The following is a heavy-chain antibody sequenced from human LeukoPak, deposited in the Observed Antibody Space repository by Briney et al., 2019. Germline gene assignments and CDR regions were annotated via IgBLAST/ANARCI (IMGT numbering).Heavy chain of an antibody. D-gene: IGHD5-18*01. V-gene: IGHV4-34*01. CDR2: INHSGST. CDR3: ARGRVDTAMVTPLYYFDY. J-gene: IGHJ4*02. Sequence: SETLSLTCAVYGGSFSGYYWSWIRQPPGKGLEWIGEINHSGSTNYNPSLKSRVTISVDTSKNQFSLKLSSVTAADTAVYYCARGRVDTAMVTPLYYFDYWGQGTLVTVSS. CDR1: GGSFSGYY.